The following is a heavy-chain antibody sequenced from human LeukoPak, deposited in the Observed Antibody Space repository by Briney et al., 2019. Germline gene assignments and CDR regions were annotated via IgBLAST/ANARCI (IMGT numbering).Heavy chain of an antibody. CDR1: GGSISSGGYS. Sequence: SETLSLTCAVSGGSISSGGYSWSWIRQPPGEGLEWIGYIYYSGSTYYNPSLKSRVTISVDTSKNQFSLKLSSVTAADTAVYYCASASSTGIFFFDYWGQGTLVTVSS. CDR2: IYYSGST. J-gene: IGHJ4*02. CDR3: ASASSTGIFFFDY. V-gene: IGHV4-30-4*07. D-gene: IGHD2-2*01.